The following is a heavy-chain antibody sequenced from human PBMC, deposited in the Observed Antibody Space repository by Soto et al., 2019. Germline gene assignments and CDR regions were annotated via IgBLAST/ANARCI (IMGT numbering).Heavy chain of an antibody. V-gene: IGHV1-69*13. CDR1: GGTFSSYA. Sequence: SVKVSCKASGGTFSSYAISWVRQAPGQGLEWMGGIIPIFGTANYAQKFQGRVTITADESTSTAYMELSSLRSEDTAVYYCARSQGSSTCLEIYYYHYYRMDVWGQGTTVTVSS. J-gene: IGHJ6*02. CDR3: ARSQGSSTCLEIYYYHYYRMDV. CDR2: IIPIFGTA. D-gene: IGHD2-2*01.